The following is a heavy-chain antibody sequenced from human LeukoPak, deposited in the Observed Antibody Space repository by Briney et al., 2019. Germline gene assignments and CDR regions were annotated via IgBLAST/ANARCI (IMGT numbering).Heavy chain of an antibody. CDR3: ARGDFWSGFDY. CDR2: ISSSSSTI. J-gene: IGHJ4*02. V-gene: IGHV3-48*01. Sequence: PGGSLRLSCAASGFTFANSAMNWVRQAPGKGLEWVSYISSSSSTIYYADSVKGRFTISRDNAKNSLYLQMNSLRAEDTAVYYCARGDFWSGFDYWGQGTLVTVSS. D-gene: IGHD3-3*01. CDR1: GFTFANSA.